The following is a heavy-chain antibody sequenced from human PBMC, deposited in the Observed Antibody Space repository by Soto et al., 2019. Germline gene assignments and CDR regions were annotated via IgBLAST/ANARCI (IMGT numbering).Heavy chain of an antibody. CDR3: ARFTRGQYQLLSPYYYYGMDV. Sequence: TGGSLRLSCAASGFTFSSYSMNWVRQAPGKGLEWVSYISSSSSTIYYADSVKGRFTISRDNAKNSLYLQMNSLRDEDTAVYYWARFTRGQYQLLSPYYYYGMDVWGQGTRVTVSS. V-gene: IGHV3-48*02. J-gene: IGHJ6*02. D-gene: IGHD2-2*01. CDR2: ISSSSSTI. CDR1: GFTFSSYS.